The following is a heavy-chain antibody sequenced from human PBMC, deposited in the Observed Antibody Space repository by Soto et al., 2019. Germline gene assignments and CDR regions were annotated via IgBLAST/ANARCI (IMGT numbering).Heavy chain of an antibody. CDR1: GFTVSSNY. D-gene: IGHD2-15*01. CDR3: ARGLGILYYPG. Sequence: EVPLVESEGGLVQPGGSLRLSCAASGFTVSSNYMSWVRQAPGKGLEWVSVIYSGGSTYYADSVKGRFTISRDNSKNTLYLQMNSLRAEDTAVYYCARGLGILYYPGWGQGTLVTVSS. V-gene: IGHV3-66*01. CDR2: IYSGGST. J-gene: IGHJ4*02.